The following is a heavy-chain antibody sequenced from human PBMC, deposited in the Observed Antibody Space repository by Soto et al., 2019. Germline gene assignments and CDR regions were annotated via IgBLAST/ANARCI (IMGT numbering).Heavy chain of an antibody. CDR3: ARESGAGSSTVTLNWFDP. CDR1: GFTFSSYS. J-gene: IGHJ5*02. Sequence: PGGSLRLSCAVSGFTFSSYSMNWVRQAPGKGLEWVSYISSSNSTIYYADSVKGRFTISRDNAKNSLYLQMNSLRAEDTAVYYCARESGAGSSTVTLNWFDPWGQGTLVTVSS. CDR2: ISSSNSTI. V-gene: IGHV3-48*01. D-gene: IGHD4-17*01.